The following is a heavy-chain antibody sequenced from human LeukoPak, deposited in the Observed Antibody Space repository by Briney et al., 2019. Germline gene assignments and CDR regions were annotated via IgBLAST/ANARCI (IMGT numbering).Heavy chain of an antibody. CDR2: IYTSGYT. V-gene: IGHV4-4*08. CDR1: GVSISSHS. J-gene: IGHJ6*04. CDR3: ARRWDTATLDV. Sequence: SETLSLTCTVSGVSISSHSWSWIRQPPGKGLEWIGYIYTSGYTNYNPSLKSRVAMSVDTSKNQFSLKVTSVTAADTAVYYCARRWDTATLDVWGKGTTVTVSS. D-gene: IGHD5-18*01.